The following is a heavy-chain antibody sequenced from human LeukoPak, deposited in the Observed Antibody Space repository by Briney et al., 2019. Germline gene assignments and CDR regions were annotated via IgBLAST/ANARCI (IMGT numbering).Heavy chain of an antibody. D-gene: IGHD3-9*01. CDR3: ARLDILTAANFDP. Sequence: PSQTLSLTCAVSGGSISSGGYSWSWIRQPPGKGLEWIGHVYYSGSTYYNLSLKSRVTISVDTSKNQFSLRLSSVTAADTAVYYCARLDILTAANFDPWGQGTLVTVSS. CDR2: VYYSGST. J-gene: IGHJ5*02. CDR1: GGSISSGGYS. V-gene: IGHV4-30-2*05.